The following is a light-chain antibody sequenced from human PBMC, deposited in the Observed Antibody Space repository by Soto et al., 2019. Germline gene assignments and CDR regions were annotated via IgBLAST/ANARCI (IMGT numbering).Light chain of an antibody. Sequence: IVLTQSPGTLSLSPGEGATLSCRASQSLSGNSLAWYQHKPGQAPRLLIYGASSRATGIPDRFIGSGSGTDFTLSISRLGPEDFAVYYCQQYDISPWTFGQGTKVEL. V-gene: IGKV3-20*01. CDR1: QSLSGNS. CDR2: GAS. J-gene: IGKJ1*01. CDR3: QQYDISPWT.